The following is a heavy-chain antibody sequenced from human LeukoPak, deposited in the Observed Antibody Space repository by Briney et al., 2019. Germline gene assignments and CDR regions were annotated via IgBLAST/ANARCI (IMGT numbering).Heavy chain of an antibody. V-gene: IGHV3-7*01. CDR2: IKEDGSEK. D-gene: IGHD6-19*01. CDR3: ARDLSPASGWYRFDP. J-gene: IGHJ5*02. Sequence: GGSLRLSCAASGFTINNYWMTWVRQAPGKGLEWVANIKEDGSEKYYVDTVKGRFTISRDNAKNSLYLQMNSLRAEDTAVYYCARDLSPASGWYRFDPWGQGTLVTVSS. CDR1: GFTINNYW.